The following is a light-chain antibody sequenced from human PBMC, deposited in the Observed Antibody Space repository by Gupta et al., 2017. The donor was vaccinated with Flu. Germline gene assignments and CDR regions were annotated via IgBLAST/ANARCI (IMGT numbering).Light chain of an antibody. CDR2: QGS. CDR3: CSYASSATWV. CDR1: SSDVGGYNL. Sequence: QSALTQPASVSGSPGQSITISCTGTSSDVGGYNLVSWYQQHQGKTPKLMIYQGSKRPSGVSNRFSGSKSGNTASLTISGLQAEDEADYYCCSYASSATWVFGTGTKLTVL. V-gene: IGLV2-23*01. J-gene: IGLJ1*01.